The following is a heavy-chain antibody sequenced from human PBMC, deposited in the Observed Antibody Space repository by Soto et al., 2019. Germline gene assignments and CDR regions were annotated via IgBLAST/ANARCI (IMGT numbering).Heavy chain of an antibody. J-gene: IGHJ6*02. CDR1: GFTFSRYA. Sequence: PGGALRLSCEASGFTFSRYAMSWVRQAPGKGLEWVSAISGSGGSTYYADSVKGRFTISRDNSKNTLYLQMNSLRAEDTAVYYCANPPLGKTHYHYYYGMDVWCQGTTVTVS. CDR2: ISGSGGST. V-gene: IGHV3-23*01. CDR3: ANPPLGKTHYHYYYGMDV.